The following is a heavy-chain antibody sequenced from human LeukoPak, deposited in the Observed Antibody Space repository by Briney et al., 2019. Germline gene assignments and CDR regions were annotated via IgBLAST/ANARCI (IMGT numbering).Heavy chain of an antibody. CDR3: AREGDYGSGSHLDV. Sequence: PSETLSLTCTVSGGSISSGSYFWSWIRQPAGKGLEWIGRINTSGSTNYNPSLKSRVTISVDTSKNQFSLKLSSVTAADTAVYYCAREGDYGSGSHLDVWGQGTTVTVSS. V-gene: IGHV4-61*02. CDR1: GGSISSGSYF. J-gene: IGHJ6*02. D-gene: IGHD3-10*01. CDR2: INTSGST.